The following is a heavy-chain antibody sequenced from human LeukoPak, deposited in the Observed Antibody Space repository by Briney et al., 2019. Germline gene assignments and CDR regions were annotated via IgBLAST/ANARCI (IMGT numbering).Heavy chain of an antibody. Sequence: ASVKVSCEASGYTFTSYDITWVRQAPGQGLEWMGWMSPNSGNTGYAQKFQGRVTMTRNTSITTAYMELSSLTSEDTAVYYCARETTISPYYFDYWGLGSQVTVS. D-gene: IGHD3-9*01. J-gene: IGHJ4*02. CDR3: ARETTISPYYFDY. V-gene: IGHV1-8*01. CDR1: GYTFTSYD. CDR2: MSPNSGNT.